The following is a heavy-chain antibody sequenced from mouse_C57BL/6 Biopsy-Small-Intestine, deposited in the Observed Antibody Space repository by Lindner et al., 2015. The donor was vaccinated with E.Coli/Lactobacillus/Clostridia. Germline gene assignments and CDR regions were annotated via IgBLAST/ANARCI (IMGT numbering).Heavy chain of an antibody. CDR1: GYNFITFG. J-gene: IGHJ3*01. CDR2: ISAYNDDS. CDR3: ARSDRISAAGSAFDF. D-gene: IGHD6-1*01. V-gene: IGHV14-4*02. Sequence: SVKVSCKTSGYNFITFGISWVREAPGHGLEWMGWISAYNDDSQYAQRFQGRLTMTTDTSTSTAHMELSNLTSDDTAIYYCARSDRISAAGSAFDFWGQGTVVTVSS.